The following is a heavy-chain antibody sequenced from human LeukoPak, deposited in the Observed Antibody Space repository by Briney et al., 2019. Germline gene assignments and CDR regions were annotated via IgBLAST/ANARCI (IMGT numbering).Heavy chain of an antibody. Sequence: SQTLSLTCTVSGGSISSGSYYWSWIRQPAGKGLEWIGRIYTSGSTNYNPSLKSRVTISVDTSKNQFSLKLSSVTAADTAVYYCAKEGEMGTNWGQGTLVTVSS. J-gene: IGHJ4*02. CDR2: IYTSGST. CDR1: GGSISSGSYY. CDR3: AKEGEMGTN. V-gene: IGHV4-61*02. D-gene: IGHD5-24*01.